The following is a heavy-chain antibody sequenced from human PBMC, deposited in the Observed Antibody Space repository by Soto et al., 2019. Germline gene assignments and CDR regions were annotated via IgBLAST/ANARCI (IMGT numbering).Heavy chain of an antibody. D-gene: IGHD6-13*01. CDR3: ARDQEAGSFFPYYYGMDV. V-gene: IGHV3-48*03. Sequence: EVQLVESGGGLVQPGGSLRLSCATSGFTFSSYEMNWVRQAPGKGLEWVSYIGSSGSTIYYADSVKGRFTISRDNAKNSLYLQMDSLRAEDTAVYYCARDQEAGSFFPYYYGMDVWGQGTTVTVSS. J-gene: IGHJ6*02. CDR2: IGSSGSTI. CDR1: GFTFSSYE.